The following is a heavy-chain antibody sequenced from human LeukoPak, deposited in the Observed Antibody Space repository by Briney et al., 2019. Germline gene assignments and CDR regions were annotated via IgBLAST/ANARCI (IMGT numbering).Heavy chain of an antibody. Sequence: GGSLRLSCAASGFTFDDYAMHWIRQAPGEGLEWVSGISWNSGKIVYADSVKGRFTISRDNAKDSLYLQLNSLRSEDTALYYCTKDQNVRYYDFWSGYDFDAWGQGTLVTVSP. CDR2: ISWNSGKI. CDR3: TKDQNVRYYDFWSGYDFDA. D-gene: IGHD3-3*01. CDR1: GFTFDDYA. V-gene: IGHV3-9*01. J-gene: IGHJ4*02.